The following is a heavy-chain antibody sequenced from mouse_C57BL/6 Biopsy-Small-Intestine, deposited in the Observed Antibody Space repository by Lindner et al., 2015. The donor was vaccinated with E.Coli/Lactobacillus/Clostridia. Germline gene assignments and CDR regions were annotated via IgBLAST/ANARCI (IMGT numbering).Heavy chain of an antibody. CDR2: INPKSGTT. J-gene: IGHJ1*03. V-gene: IGHV1-39*01. Sequence: VQLQESGPELVKPGASVKISCKASGYSFTDYNMNWVKQSNGKSLEWIGIINPKSGTTNYNQKFKGKATLTVDQSSSTAYMQLSSLTSEDSAVFYCTRSGYLLQWNFDAWGTGTTVTVSS. CDR3: TRSGYLLQWNFDA. CDR1: GYSFTDYN. D-gene: IGHD2-1*01.